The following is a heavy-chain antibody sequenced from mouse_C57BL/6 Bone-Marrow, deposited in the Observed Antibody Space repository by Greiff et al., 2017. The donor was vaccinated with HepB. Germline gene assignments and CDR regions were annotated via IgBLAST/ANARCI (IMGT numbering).Heavy chain of an antibody. CDR3: TTLYDYAAWFAY. CDR1: GFNIKDDY. CDR2: IDPENGDT. Sequence: VQLQQSGAELVRPGASVKLSCTASGFNIKDDYMHWVKQRPEQGLEWIGWIDPENGDTEYASKFQGKATITADTSTNTAYLQLSSLTSEDTAVYYCTTLYDYAAWFAYWGQGTLVTVSA. D-gene: IGHD2-4*01. V-gene: IGHV14-4*01. J-gene: IGHJ3*01.